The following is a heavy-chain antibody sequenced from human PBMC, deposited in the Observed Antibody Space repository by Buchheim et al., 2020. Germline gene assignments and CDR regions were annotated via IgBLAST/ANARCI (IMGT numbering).Heavy chain of an antibody. J-gene: IGHJ6*02. CDR3: ARDGVTMVQGVISVQYYYSMDV. D-gene: IGHD3-10*01. CDR2: ISSSGSTI. V-gene: IGHV3-11*01. CDR1: GFTFSDYY. Sequence: QVQLVESGGGLVKPGGSLRLSCAASGFTFSDYYMSWIRQAPGKGLEWVSYISSSGSTIHYADPVKGRFTISRDNAKNSLYLQMNSLRAEDTAVYYCARDGVTMVQGVISVQYYYSMDVWGQGTT.